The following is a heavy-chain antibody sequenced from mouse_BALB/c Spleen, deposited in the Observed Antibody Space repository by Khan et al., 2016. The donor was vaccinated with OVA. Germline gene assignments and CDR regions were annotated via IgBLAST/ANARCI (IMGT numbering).Heavy chain of an antibody. Sequence: QVQLKQSGAELARPGASVKLSCKASGYTFTDYYINWVKQRTGQGLEWIGEISPGSGDTYYNEKVKGKATLTADKSSSTVYMQLSSLTDEASAVYFCARRNYFGYTFAYWGQGTLVTVSA. D-gene: IGHD1-2*01. CDR2: ISPGSGDT. V-gene: IGHV1-77*01. CDR3: ARRNYFGYTFAY. J-gene: IGHJ3*01. CDR1: GYTFTDYY.